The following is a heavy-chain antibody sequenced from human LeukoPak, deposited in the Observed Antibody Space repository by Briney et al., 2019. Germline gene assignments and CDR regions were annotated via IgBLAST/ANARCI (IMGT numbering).Heavy chain of an antibody. D-gene: IGHD2-2*01. Sequence: PGRSLRLSCAASGFTFSSYGMHWVRQAPGKGLEWVAVIWYDGSNKYYADSVKGRFTISRDNSKNTLYLQMNSLRAEDTAVYYCARGGPEGYCSSTSCYSFDYWGQGTLVTVSS. CDR2: IWYDGSNK. J-gene: IGHJ4*02. V-gene: IGHV3-33*01. CDR1: GFTFSSYG. CDR3: ARGGPEGYCSSTSCYSFDY.